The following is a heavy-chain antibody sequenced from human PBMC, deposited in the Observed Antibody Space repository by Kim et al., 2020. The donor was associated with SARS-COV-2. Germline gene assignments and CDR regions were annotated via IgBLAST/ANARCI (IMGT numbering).Heavy chain of an antibody. J-gene: IGHJ3*02. CDR2: IYYSGST. CDR3: ARDLGIAVADAVDI. CDR1: GGSVSSGSYY. Sequence: SETLSLTCTVSGGSVSSGSYYWSWIRQPPGKGLEWIGYIYYSGSTNYNPSLKSRVTISVDTSKNQFSLKLSSVTAADTAVYYCARDLGIAVADAVDIWG. V-gene: IGHV4-61*01. D-gene: IGHD6-19*01.